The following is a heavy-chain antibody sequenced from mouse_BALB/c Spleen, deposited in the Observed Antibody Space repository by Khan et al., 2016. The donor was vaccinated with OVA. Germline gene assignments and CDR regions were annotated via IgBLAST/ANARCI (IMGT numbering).Heavy chain of an antibody. CDR3: ERSITTTKGYYYARDD. D-gene: IGHD1-2*01. CDR1: GFTFSSYG. V-gene: IGHV5-6*01. CDR2: ISSGGHYT. Sequence: EVELVESGGDLVKPGGSLKLSCAASGFTFSSYGMSWVRQTPDKRLEWVATISSGGHYTYFPDSVRGRFPISRDNAKKHLYLKMSSLKSEDTGMYYCERSITTTKGYYYARDDWGQGTSVTVSS. J-gene: IGHJ4*01.